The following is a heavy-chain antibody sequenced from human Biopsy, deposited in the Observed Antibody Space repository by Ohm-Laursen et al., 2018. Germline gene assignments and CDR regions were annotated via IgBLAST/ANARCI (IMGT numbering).Heavy chain of an antibody. CDR2: IFYSANT. CDR3: ARLGSGDYFPTFFDF. D-gene: IGHD5-12*01. J-gene: IGHJ4*02. CDR1: GDSIATFNYY. V-gene: IGHV4-31*03. Sequence: TLSLTCSVSGDSIATFNYYWGWVRQPPGKGLEWIGNIFYSANTYYNPSLKSRVTISVDTSKNQFSLKLSSVTAADTAVYYCARLGSGDYFPTFFDFWDQGALVTVSS.